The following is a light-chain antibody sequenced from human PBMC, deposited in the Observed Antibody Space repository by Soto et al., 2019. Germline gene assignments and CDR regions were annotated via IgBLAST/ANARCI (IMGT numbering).Light chain of an antibody. V-gene: IGKV3-20*01. CDR1: QSVSNNY. J-gene: IGKJ1*01. CDR2: GAS. Sequence: EIVLTQSPGTLTLSPGERATLSCRASQSVSNNYLAWYQQKPGQAPRLHIYGASHRATGIPDRFSGSGSGTDFTLTISRLEPEDFAVYYCQQYGSSGTFGQGTKVDIK. CDR3: QQYGSSGT.